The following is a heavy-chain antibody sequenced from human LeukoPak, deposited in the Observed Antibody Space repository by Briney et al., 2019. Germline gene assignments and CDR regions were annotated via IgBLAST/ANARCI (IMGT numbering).Heavy chain of an antibody. CDR2: INNSGST. J-gene: IGHJ3*02. D-gene: IGHD1-14*01. Sequence: PSETLSLTCAVYGGSFSGYYWSWIRQPPGKGLEWIGEINNSGSTNYNPSLKSRVTISVDTFKNQFSLKLSSVTAADTDVYYCARGPLTPDAFDIWGQGTMVTVSS. CDR1: GGSFSGYY. CDR3: ARGPLTPDAFDI. V-gene: IGHV4-34*01.